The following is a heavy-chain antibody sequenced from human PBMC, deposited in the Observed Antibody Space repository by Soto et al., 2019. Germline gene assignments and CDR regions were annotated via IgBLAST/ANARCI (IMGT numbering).Heavy chain of an antibody. Sequence: QLQLQESGSGLVKPSQGLSLTCAVFGDFMSCGGYSWHWIRQPPGKGLEWIGYIYHTGSAYHVPSCSGPVTFSIDTPKSHFSLRLGSLTAADTALYYCVRGVGTTMAHYFYFWGQGAPVTDSS. V-gene: IGHV4-30-2*01. J-gene: IGHJ4*02. CDR2: IYHTGSA. D-gene: IGHD5-18*01. CDR3: VRGVGTTMAHYFYF. CDR1: GDFMSCGGYS.